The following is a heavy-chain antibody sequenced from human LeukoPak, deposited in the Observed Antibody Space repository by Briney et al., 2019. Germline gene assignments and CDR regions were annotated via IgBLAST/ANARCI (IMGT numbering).Heavy chain of an antibody. D-gene: IGHD3-22*01. V-gene: IGHV3-23*01. J-gene: IGHJ4*02. CDR3: AKDPTYYYDSSGYE. CDR2: ISCSGGRT. Sequence: GGSLRLSCAASGXTFSSYAMIWVRQAPGKGLEWVSSISCSGGRTYYAHSVRRLLTISREKSKNTLSLQMNSLRAEDTAVYYCAKDPTYYYDSSGYEWGQGTLVTVSS. CDR1: GXTFSSYA.